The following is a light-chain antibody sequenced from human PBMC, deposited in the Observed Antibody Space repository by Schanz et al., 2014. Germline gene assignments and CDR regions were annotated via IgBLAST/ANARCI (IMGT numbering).Light chain of an antibody. CDR2: EGS. Sequence: QSALTQPASVSGSPGQSITISCTGTSSDVGSYNLVSWYQQHPGKAPKVMIYEGSKRPSGVPDRFSGSKSGNTASLTVSGLQAEDEADYYCSSYAGSNIVVFGGGTKLTVL. CDR3: SSYAGSNIVV. J-gene: IGLJ2*01. CDR1: SSDVGSYNL. V-gene: IGLV2-14*02.